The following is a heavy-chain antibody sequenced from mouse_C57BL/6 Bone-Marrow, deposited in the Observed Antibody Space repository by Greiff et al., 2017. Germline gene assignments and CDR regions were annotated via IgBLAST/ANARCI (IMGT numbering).Heavy chain of an antibody. V-gene: IGHV1-81*01. Sequence: VQLQQSGAELARPGASVKLSCKASGYTFTSYGISWVKQRTGQGLEWIGEIYPRSGNTYYNEKFKGKATLTADKSSSTAYMELRSLTSEDSAVYFCARRYYSNAMDYWGQGTSVTVSS. CDR2: IYPRSGNT. J-gene: IGHJ4*01. CDR1: GYTFTSYG. D-gene: IGHD2-5*01. CDR3: ARRYYSNAMDY.